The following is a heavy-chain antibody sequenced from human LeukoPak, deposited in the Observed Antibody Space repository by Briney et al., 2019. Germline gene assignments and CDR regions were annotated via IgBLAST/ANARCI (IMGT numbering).Heavy chain of an antibody. CDR2: IDPSDSYT. D-gene: IGHD3-22*01. J-gene: IGHJ3*02. CDR1: GYSFTTYW. CDR3: ARHYYDILSAFDI. V-gene: IGHV5-10-1*01. Sequence: GESLKISCKGSGYSFTTYWISWVRQMPGKGLEWMGRIDPSDSYTKYSPSFQGHVTISADKSIRTAYLQWSRLKASDTAMYYCARHYYDILSAFDIWGQGTMVTVSS.